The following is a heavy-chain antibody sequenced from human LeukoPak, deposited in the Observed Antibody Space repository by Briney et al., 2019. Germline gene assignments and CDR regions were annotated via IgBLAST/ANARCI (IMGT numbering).Heavy chain of an antibody. Sequence: GGSLRLSCAASGFTVSSNEMNWVRQAPGKGLEWVAYISNSGSTINYADSVKGRFTISRDNAKKSLYLQMNSLRAEDTAVYYCVVVFDYWGQGTLVTVSS. CDR3: VVVFDY. J-gene: IGHJ4*02. V-gene: IGHV3-48*03. CDR1: GFTVSSNE. D-gene: IGHD3-22*01. CDR2: ISNSGSTI.